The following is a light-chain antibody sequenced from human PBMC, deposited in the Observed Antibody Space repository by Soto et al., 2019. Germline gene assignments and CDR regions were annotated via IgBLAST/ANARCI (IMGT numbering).Light chain of an antibody. V-gene: IGLV2-14*03. CDR3: SSYSSSRPYV. CDR2: DVS. Sequence: QSALTQPASVSGSPGQSITISCTGSSSDVGGYKYVSWYQQHPGKAPKLMIYDVSNRPSGVSNRFSGSKSGNTASLTISGLQAEDEGDYYCSSYSSSRPYVFGTGTKLTVL. CDR1: SSDVGGYKY. J-gene: IGLJ1*01.